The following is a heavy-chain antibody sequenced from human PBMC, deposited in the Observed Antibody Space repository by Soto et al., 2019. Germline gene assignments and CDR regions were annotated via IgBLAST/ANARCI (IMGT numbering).Heavy chain of an antibody. V-gene: IGHV5-51*01. CDR3: ARGKDVGYCSGGSCYFLYYYGMDV. CDR2: IYPGDSDT. CDR1: GYSFTSYW. Sequence: PGESLKISCKGSGYSFTSYWIGWVRPMPGKGLEWMGIIYPGDSDTRYSPSFQGQVTISADKSISTAYLQWSSLKASDTAMYYCARGKDVGYCSGGSCYFLYYYGMDVWGQGTTVTVSS. D-gene: IGHD2-15*01. J-gene: IGHJ6*02.